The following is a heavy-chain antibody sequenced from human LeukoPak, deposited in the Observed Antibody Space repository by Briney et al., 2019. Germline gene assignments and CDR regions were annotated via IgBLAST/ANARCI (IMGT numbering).Heavy chain of an antibody. V-gene: IGHV3-21*01. Sequence: GGSLRLSCAASGFTFSYYSVTWVRQAPGKGLEWVSAIMSSGTYIYYADSMKGRFTISRDNAKNSLYLQMNSLRAEDTAVYYCARLREVVIIPAAVDYWGQGTLVTVSS. CDR2: IMSSGTYI. J-gene: IGHJ4*02. CDR1: GFTFSYYS. D-gene: IGHD2-2*01. CDR3: ARLREVVIIPAAVDY.